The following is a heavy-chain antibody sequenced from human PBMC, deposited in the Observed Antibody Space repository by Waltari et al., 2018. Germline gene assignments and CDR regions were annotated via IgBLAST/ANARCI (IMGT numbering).Heavy chain of an antibody. D-gene: IGHD3-10*01. CDR2: ISAYNGNT. CDR1: GYTFTSYG. Sequence: QVQLVQSGAEVKKPGASVKVSCKASGYTFTSYGISWVRPAPGQGLEWMGWISAYNGNTNYAQKLQGRVTMTTDTSTSTAYMELRSLRSDDTAVYYCARDQGELLWFGRPYGMDVWGQGTTVTVSS. J-gene: IGHJ6*02. V-gene: IGHV1-18*01. CDR3: ARDQGELLWFGRPYGMDV.